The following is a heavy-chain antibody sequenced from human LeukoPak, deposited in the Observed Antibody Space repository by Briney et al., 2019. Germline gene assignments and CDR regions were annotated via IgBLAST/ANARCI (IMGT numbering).Heavy chain of an antibody. CDR3: ARDFQGVTMVRGDLDY. CDR2: ISYDGSNK. D-gene: IGHD3-10*01. V-gene: IGHV3-30*03. Sequence: PGGSLRLSCAASGFTFSSYGMHWVRQAPGKGLEWVAVISYDGSNKYYADSVKGRFTISRDNSKNTLYLQMNSLRAEDTAVYYCARDFQGVTMVRGDLDYWGQGTLVTVSS. CDR1: GFTFSSYG. J-gene: IGHJ4*02.